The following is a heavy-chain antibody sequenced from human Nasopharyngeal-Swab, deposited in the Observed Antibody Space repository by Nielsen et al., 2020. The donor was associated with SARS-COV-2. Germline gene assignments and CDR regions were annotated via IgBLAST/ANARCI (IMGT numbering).Heavy chain of an antibody. CDR1: GFTFSSYA. D-gene: IGHD2-15*01. Sequence: GGSLRLSCAASGFTFSSYAMRWVRQAPGKGLEWVSAISSSGGRTYYADSVKGRFTISRDNSKNTLYLQMSSLRAEDTAVYYYAKTKGCSGGSCYGLDYWGQGTLVTVSS. V-gene: IGHV3-23*01. J-gene: IGHJ4*02. CDR3: AKTKGCSGGSCYGLDY. CDR2: ISSSGGRT.